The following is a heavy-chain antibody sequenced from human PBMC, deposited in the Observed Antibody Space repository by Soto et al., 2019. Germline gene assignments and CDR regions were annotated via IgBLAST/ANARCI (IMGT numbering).Heavy chain of an antibody. Sequence: QLQLQESGSGLVKPSQTLSLTCAVSGGSISSGGYSWSWIRQPPGKGLEWSGYIYHSGSTYYYPSLKSRVSISVDRSKNQFSLKLSSVTAADTAVYYCAAGGGLPRYYWGQGTLVTVSS. D-gene: IGHD5-12*01. CDR2: IYHSGST. CDR1: GGSISSGGYS. V-gene: IGHV4-30-2*01. CDR3: AAGGGLPRYY. J-gene: IGHJ4*02.